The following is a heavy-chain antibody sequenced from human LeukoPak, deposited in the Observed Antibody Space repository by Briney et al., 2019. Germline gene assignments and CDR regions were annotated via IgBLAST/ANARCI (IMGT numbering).Heavy chain of an antibody. CDR3: ARGTIAAALVMDY. D-gene: IGHD6-13*01. Sequence: GESLKISCQGSGSYFTTYWIGWVRQMPGKGLEWMGIIYPGDSDTRYSPSFQGHVTISADKSISTAYLQWSSLKASDTAMYYCARGTIAAALVMDYWGQGTLVTVSS. V-gene: IGHV5-51*06. J-gene: IGHJ4*02. CDR1: GSYFTTYW. CDR2: IYPGDSDT.